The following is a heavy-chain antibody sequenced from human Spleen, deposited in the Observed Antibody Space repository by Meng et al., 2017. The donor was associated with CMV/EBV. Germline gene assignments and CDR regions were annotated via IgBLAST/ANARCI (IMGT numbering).Heavy chain of an antibody. D-gene: IGHD2-2*01. J-gene: IGHJ6*02. CDR2: IYYSGST. CDR1: GGSISSSSYY. V-gene: IGHV4-39*07. CDR3: ARLLTSGFPYYYGLDV. Sequence: GSLRLSCTVSGGSISSSSYYWGWIRQPPGKGLEWIGSIYYSGSTYYNPSLKSRVTISVDTSKNQFSLKLTSVTAADTAVYFCARLLTSGFPYYYGLDVWGQGTTVTVSS.